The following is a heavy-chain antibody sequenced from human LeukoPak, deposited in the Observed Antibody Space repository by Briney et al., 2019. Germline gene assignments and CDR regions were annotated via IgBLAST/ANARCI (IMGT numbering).Heavy chain of an antibody. D-gene: IGHD4-11*01. Sequence: PSETLSLTCIVSGYSIRSGYDWGWIRPAPGKGLEWIASINYSGRMYGNPSLKSRINISVDTSKNQFSLRLSSVTAADTAVYYCAKSELNDYMKYWGQGTLVTVSS. CDR3: AKSELNDYMKY. V-gene: IGHV4-38-2*02. CDR2: INYSGRM. J-gene: IGHJ4*02. CDR1: GYSIRSGYD.